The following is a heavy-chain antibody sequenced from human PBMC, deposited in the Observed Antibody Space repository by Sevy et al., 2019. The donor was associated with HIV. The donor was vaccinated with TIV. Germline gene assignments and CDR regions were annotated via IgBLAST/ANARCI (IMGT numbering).Heavy chain of an antibody. CDR3: ARGLKVAATLYFYYSMDV. J-gene: IGHJ6*02. CDR1: GFTFNTYW. D-gene: IGHD2-15*01. CDR2: IKRVGSEK. V-gene: IGHV3-7*01. Sequence: GGSLRLSCAASGFTFNTYWMSWVRQSLGKGLEWVANIKRVGSEKYYVDSVEGRFTISRDNAKNSLYLQMNSLRAEDTAVYYCARGLKVAATLYFYYSMDVWGQGTTVTVSS.